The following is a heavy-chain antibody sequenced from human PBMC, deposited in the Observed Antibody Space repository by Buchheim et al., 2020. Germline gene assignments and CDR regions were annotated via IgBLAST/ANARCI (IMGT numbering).Heavy chain of an antibody. CDR1: GFTFSSYG. D-gene: IGHD5-12*01. Sequence: QVQLVESGGGVVQPGRSLRLSCAASGFTFSSYGMHWVRQAPGQGLEWVAVIWSDGSNKYYADSVKGRFTISRDNSKNTLYLQMNSLRAEDTAVYYCARDFSWGWPRSFDYWGQGTL. CDR2: IWSDGSNK. V-gene: IGHV3-33*01. J-gene: IGHJ4*02. CDR3: ARDFSWGWPRSFDY.